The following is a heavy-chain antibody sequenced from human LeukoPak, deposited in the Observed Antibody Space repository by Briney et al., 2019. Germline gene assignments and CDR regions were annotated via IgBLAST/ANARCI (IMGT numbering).Heavy chain of an antibody. Sequence: SETLSLTCTVSGGSISSYYWSWIRQPPGKGLEWIGYIYYSGSTNYNPSLKSRVTISVDTSRNQFSLKLSSVTAADTAVYYCARLEGDSYAFDIWGQGTMVTVSS. V-gene: IGHV4-59*01. CDR3: ARLEGDSYAFDI. CDR1: GGSISSYY. J-gene: IGHJ3*02. D-gene: IGHD3-16*01. CDR2: IYYSGST.